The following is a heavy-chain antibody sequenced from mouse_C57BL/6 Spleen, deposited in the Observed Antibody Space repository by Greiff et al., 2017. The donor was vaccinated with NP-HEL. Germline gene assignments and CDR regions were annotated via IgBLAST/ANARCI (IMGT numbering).Heavy chain of an antibody. V-gene: IGHV3-6*01. CDR1: GYSITSGYY. Sequence: EVQVVESGPGLVKPSQSLSLTCSVTGYSITSGYYWNWIRQFPGNKLEWMGYISYDGSTNYNPSLKNRISITRDTSKNQFFLKLNSVTTEDTATYYCARVHYGYDEWDMDYWGQGTSVTVSS. J-gene: IGHJ4*01. CDR2: ISYDGST. D-gene: IGHD2-2*01. CDR3: ARVHYGYDEWDMDY.